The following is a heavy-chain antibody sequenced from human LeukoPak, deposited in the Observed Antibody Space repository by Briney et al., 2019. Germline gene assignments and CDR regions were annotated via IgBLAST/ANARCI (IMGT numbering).Heavy chain of an antibody. V-gene: IGHV4-59*01. J-gene: IGHJ4*02. D-gene: IGHD6-6*01. CDR1: GGSINSYY. Sequence: SETLSLTCTVSGGSINSYYWSWIRQPPGQGLEWIGYIYYSESTNYNPSLKSRATISVDTSKNQFFLNLNSVTAADTAVYYCARSRLAAPPDYWGQGTLVTVSS. CDR3: ARSRLAAPPDY. CDR2: IYYSEST.